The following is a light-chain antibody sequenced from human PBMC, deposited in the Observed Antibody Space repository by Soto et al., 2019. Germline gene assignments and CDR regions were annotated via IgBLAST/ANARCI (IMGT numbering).Light chain of an antibody. J-gene: IGLJ3*02. Sequence: QSVLTQPRSVSGSPGQSVTISCTGTSSDVGDYNYVSWYQQYPGKAPKHVIYDVSKRPSGVPDRFSGSKSGDTASLTIAGLQAEDEAYDCCCSFAGSYTFWVFGGGTKVTVL. CDR2: DVS. V-gene: IGLV2-11*01. CDR3: CSFAGSYTFWV. CDR1: SSDVGDYNY.